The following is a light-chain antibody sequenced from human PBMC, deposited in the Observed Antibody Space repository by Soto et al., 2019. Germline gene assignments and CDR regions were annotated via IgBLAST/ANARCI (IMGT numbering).Light chain of an antibody. Sequence: QSALTQPPSVSGAPGQRVTISCTGSSSNIGAGYDVHWYQQLPGTAPKLLIYGNRNRPSGVPDRFSGSKSGTSASLAITGLQAEDESDYYCQSYDSCLSGFYVFGTGTKVTVL. CDR3: QSYDSCLSGFYV. V-gene: IGLV1-40*01. CDR1: SSNIGAGYD. J-gene: IGLJ1*01. CDR2: GNR.